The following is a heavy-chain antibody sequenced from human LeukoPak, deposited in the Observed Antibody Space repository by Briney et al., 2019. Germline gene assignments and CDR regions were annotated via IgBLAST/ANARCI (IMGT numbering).Heavy chain of an antibody. Sequence: GGSLRLSCAASGFTFSSYAMSWVRQAPGKGLEWVSAISAGGGSNTYYADSVKGRFTISRDNSMNTLYLQMNSLRAEDTAVYYCAIRYGSTWNYFDYWGQGTLVTVS. D-gene: IGHD6-13*01. CDR2: ISAGGGSNT. V-gene: IGHV3-23*01. CDR3: AIRYGSTWNYFDY. J-gene: IGHJ4*02. CDR1: GFTFSSYA.